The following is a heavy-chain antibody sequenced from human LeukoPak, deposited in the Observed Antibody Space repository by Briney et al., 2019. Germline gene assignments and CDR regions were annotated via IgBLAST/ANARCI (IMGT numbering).Heavy chain of an antibody. J-gene: IGHJ3*02. CDR2: IRYDGSNK. Sequence: GGSLRLSCAASGFIFSSYGMHWVRQAPGKGLEWVAFIRYDGSNKYYAVSVKGRFTISRDNSKNTLYLQMNSLRAEDTAVYYCAKDQRGYSYGRDAFDIWGQGTMVTVSS. CDR3: AKDQRGYSYGRDAFDI. D-gene: IGHD5-18*01. V-gene: IGHV3-30*02. CDR1: GFIFSSYG.